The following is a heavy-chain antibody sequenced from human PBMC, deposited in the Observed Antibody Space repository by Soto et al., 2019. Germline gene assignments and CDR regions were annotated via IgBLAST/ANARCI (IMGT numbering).Heavy chain of an antibody. Sequence: QVQLQESGPGLVKPSETLSLTCTVSGGSISSYYWRWIRQPPGKGLEWIGYIYYSGSTNYNPSLKSRVTISVDTSKNQFSLKLSSVTAADTAVYYCASRYGGSLDYWGQGTLVTVSS. CDR1: GGSISSYY. CDR2: IYYSGST. J-gene: IGHJ4*02. V-gene: IGHV4-59*08. CDR3: ASRYGGSLDY. D-gene: IGHD2-15*01.